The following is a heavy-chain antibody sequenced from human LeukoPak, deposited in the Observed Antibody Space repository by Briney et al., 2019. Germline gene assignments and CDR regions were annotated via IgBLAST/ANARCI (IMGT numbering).Heavy chain of an antibody. J-gene: IGHJ4*02. V-gene: IGHV3-23*01. D-gene: IGHD2-21*02. CDR2: ITGSGGST. CDR1: GFAFSSYT. Sequence: TGGSLRLSCATSGFAFSSYTMGWVRQAPGKGLEWVSAITGSGGSTYYADSVKGRFTISRDNSKNTLYLQMNSLRADDTAVYYCAKKTSYCAGDCYPYYFDRWGQGTLVTVSS. CDR3: AKKTSYCAGDCYPYYFDR.